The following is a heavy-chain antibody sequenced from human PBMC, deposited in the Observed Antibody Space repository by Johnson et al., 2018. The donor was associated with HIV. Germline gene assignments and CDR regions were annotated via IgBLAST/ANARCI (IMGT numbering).Heavy chain of an antibody. Sequence: VQLVESGGGLVQPGGSLRLSCAASGFAFSNYAMSWVRQAPGKGLQWVSFISGGGGSTYYADSVKGRFTISRDNSKNTLYLQMNSLRAEDTAVYYCARRLWFGELSPRDAFDIWGQGTMVTVSS. V-gene: IGHV3-23*04. CDR1: GFAFSNYA. CDR2: ISGGGGST. CDR3: ARRLWFGELSPRDAFDI. D-gene: IGHD3-10*01. J-gene: IGHJ3*02.